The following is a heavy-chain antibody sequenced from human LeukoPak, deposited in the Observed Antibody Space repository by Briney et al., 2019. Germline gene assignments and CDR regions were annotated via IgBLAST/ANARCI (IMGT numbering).Heavy chain of an antibody. J-gene: IGHJ4*02. CDR1: GGTFSSYA. Sequence: ASVKVSCKASGGTFSSYAISWVRQAPGQGLEWMGWISAYNGNTNYAQKLQGRVTMTTDTSTSTAYMELRSLRSDDTAVYYCARDLSSYLDYWGQGTLVTVSS. D-gene: IGHD3-16*02. CDR3: ARDLSSYLDY. V-gene: IGHV1-18*01. CDR2: ISAYNGNT.